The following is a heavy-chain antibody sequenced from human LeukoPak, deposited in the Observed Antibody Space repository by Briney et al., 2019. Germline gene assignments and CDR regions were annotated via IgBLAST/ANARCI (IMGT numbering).Heavy chain of an antibody. CDR2: INHSGST. D-gene: IGHD1-26*01. CDR3: ARLRATQKAYYYYYMDV. Sequence: PSETLSLTCAVYGGSFSGYYWSWIRQPPGKGLEWIGEINHSGSTNYNPSLKSRVTISVDTSKKQFSLKLSSVTAADTAVYYCARLRATQKAYYYYYMDVWGKGTTVTVSS. V-gene: IGHV4-34*01. CDR1: GGSFSGYY. J-gene: IGHJ6*03.